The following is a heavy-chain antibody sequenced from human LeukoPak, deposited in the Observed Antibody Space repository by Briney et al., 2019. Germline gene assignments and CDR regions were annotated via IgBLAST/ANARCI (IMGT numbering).Heavy chain of an antibody. Sequence: GGSLRLSCAASGFTFSSYSMNWVRPAPGKGLEWVSSISSSSSYIYYADSVKGRFTISRDNAKNSLYLQINSLRAEGTAVYYCARESGGSRLGFYFDYWGQGTLVTVSS. CDR3: ARESGGSRLGFYFDY. CDR2: ISSSSSYI. CDR1: GFTFSSYS. V-gene: IGHV3-21*01. J-gene: IGHJ4*02. D-gene: IGHD3-16*01.